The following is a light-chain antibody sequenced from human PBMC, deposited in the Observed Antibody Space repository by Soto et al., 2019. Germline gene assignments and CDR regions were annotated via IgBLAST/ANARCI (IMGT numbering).Light chain of an antibody. Sequence: EIKMTHSPSTLSLSAWERATLSFRASQSVSSYLAWYQQKPGKAPKLLIYAASSWQSGIPARFSGGGSGTDFTLTLSSLEPEDFAVYYCQQISRYPLTFGRGTKVDIK. CDR1: QSVSSY. J-gene: IGKJ4*01. CDR2: AAS. CDR3: QQISRYPLT. V-gene: IGKV3-11*01.